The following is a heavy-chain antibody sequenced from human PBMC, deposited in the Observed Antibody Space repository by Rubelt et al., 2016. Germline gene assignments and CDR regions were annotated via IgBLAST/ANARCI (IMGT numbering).Heavy chain of an antibody. CDR1: GYSFSTYW. V-gene: IGHV5-51*01. Sequence: PGESLKISCKGSGYSFSTYWIGWVRQMPGKGLEWMGVIYPGDSDTRYSPSFQGQVTISADKSISTAYRQWSGLKASDTGMYYCASQRIATFGVVSNDAFDIWGQGTMVTVSS. J-gene: IGHJ3*02. CDR3: ASQRIATFGVVSNDAFDI. CDR2: IYPGDSDT. D-gene: IGHD3-3*01.